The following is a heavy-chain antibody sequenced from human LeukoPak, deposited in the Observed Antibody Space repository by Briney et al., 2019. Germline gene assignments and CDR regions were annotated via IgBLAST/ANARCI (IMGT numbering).Heavy chain of an antibody. CDR3: ATYYDSSGYPYYYGMDV. V-gene: IGHV4-39*01. CDR2: NLYSVTS. CDR1: GDSVSSTSYY. Sequence: SETLSLTRSVSGDSVSSTSYYWGWIRQSPGKGLEWIASNLYSVTSYYNPSFMSRITISVDTSKNQFSLKLSSVTAADTAVYYCATYYDSSGYPYYYGMDVWGQGTTVTVSS. J-gene: IGHJ6*02. D-gene: IGHD3-22*01.